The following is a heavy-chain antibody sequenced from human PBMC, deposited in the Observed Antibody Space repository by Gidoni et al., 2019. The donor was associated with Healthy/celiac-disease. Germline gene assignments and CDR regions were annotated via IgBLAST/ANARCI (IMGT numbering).Heavy chain of an antibody. CDR3: AKDPADFWSGYYTMGQGAFDC. D-gene: IGHD3-3*01. CDR1: GFTFSSYA. Sequence: EVQLLESGGGLVQPGGSLRLSCAASGFTFSSYALRWARQAPGKGLEWVSGISGSGGSTFFADSVKGRFTISRDNSKNTLYLQMNSLRAEDTAVYYCAKDPADFWSGYYTMGQGAFDCWGQGTLVTVSS. J-gene: IGHJ4*02. CDR2: ISGSGGST. V-gene: IGHV3-23*01.